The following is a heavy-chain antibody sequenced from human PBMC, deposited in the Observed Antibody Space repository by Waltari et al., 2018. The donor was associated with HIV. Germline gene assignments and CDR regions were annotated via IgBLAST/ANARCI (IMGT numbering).Heavy chain of an antibody. CDR3: TSTGGGITDY. CDR2: IKSEDDGGTT. D-gene: IGHD2-15*01. V-gene: IGHV3-15*01. CDR1: GFPLTNAW. Sequence: EVQLVESGGGLVKPGESLRLSCAASGFPLTNAWMSWVRQAPGKGLEWVGRIKSEDDGGTTDYAAPVKGRFTISRDESKNALYLQMNSLKTEDTALYYCTSTGGGITDYWGQGTLVTVSS. J-gene: IGHJ4*02.